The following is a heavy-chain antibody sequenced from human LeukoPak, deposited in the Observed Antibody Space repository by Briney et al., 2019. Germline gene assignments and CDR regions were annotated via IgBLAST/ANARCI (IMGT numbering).Heavy chain of an antibody. CDR2: INPSGGST. Sequence: ASVKVSCKASGYTFTSYYMHWVRQAPGQGLEWMGIINPSGGSTSYAQKFQDRVTMARDTSTSTVYMELSSLRSEDTAVYYCAREAAMVSFDYWGQGTLVTVSS. J-gene: IGHJ4*02. V-gene: IGHV1-46*01. D-gene: IGHD5-18*01. CDR3: AREAAMVSFDY. CDR1: GYTFTSYY.